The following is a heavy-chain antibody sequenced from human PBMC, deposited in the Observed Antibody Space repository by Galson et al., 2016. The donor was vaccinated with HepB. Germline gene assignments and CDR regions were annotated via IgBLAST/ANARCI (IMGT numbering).Heavy chain of an antibody. J-gene: IGHJ6*02. CDR3: AREQTTGTKNFGMGF. D-gene: IGHD1-1*01. CDR2: ISYDGKTF. CDR1: RFIFSDYA. V-gene: IGHV3-30*04. Sequence: SLRLSCAASRFIFSDYAMFWVRQAPGKGLEWLAFISYDGKTFHYADSVKGRFTISRDNSNNTLFLEMTSLTIEDTAVYYCAREQTTGTKNFGMGFWGQGTTVTV.